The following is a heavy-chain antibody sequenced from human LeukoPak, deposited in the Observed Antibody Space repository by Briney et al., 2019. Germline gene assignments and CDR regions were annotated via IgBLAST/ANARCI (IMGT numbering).Heavy chain of an antibody. J-gene: IGHJ4*02. CDR1: GDSVSSNSAT. V-gene: IGHV6-1*01. CDR3: AGSHSSTWYPDC. CDR2: TYYRSKWYN. Sequence: SQTLSLTCAISGDSVSSNSATWIWIRKSPSRGLEWLGRTYYRSKWYNEYAASVKSRTTINPDTSKNQFSLHLNSVTPEDTAVYYCAGSHSSTWYPDCWGQGTLVTVSS. D-gene: IGHD6-13*01.